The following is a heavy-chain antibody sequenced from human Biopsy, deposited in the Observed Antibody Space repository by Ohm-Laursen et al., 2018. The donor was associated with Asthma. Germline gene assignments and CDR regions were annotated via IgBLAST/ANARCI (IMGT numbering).Heavy chain of an antibody. V-gene: IGHV3-21*01. D-gene: IGHD3-10*01. CDR3: SRDFTIGSGSPFHF. CDR2: ISSLSRYI. Sequence: SLRLSCSASGFAVSRDHMFWVRQAPGKGLEWVASISSLSRYIYHATSLRGRFTISRDNAKRSLCLQMDSLRGDDTAVYYCSRDFTIGSGSPFHFWGRGTLVTVSS. J-gene: IGHJ4*02. CDR1: GFAVSRDH.